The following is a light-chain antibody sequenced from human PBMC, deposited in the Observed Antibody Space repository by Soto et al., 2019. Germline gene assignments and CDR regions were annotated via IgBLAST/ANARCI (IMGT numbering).Light chain of an antibody. CDR1: RSDVGSYNL. J-gene: IGLJ2*01. V-gene: IGLV2-23*01. CDR2: EGS. Sequence: QSALTQPASVSGSPGQSITISCTGTRSDVGSYNLVSWYQQHPGKAPKLMIYEGSKRPSGVSNRFSGSKSGNTASLTISGLQAEDEADYYCCSYACSSTVVFGGGTKLTVL. CDR3: CSYACSSTVV.